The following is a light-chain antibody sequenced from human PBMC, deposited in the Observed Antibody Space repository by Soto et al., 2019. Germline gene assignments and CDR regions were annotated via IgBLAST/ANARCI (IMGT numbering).Light chain of an antibody. CDR2: GAS. V-gene: IGKV3-15*01. J-gene: IGKJ1*01. CDR1: QSVSSN. CDR3: QQYNNWPRT. Sequence: EIVMTQSPATLSVSPGERATLSCRASQSVSSNLAWYQQKPGQAPRLLIYGASTRATGIPVRFSGSGSGTEFTLTISNLQSEDFAVYYCQQYNNWPRTFGQGTKVEIK.